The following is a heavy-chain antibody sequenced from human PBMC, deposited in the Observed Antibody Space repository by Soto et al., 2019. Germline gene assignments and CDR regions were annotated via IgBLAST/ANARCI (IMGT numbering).Heavy chain of an antibody. CDR2: ISYDGSNK. V-gene: IGHV3-30*18. D-gene: IGHD4-17*01. J-gene: IGHJ4*02. CDR1: GFTFSSYA. CDR3: AKDHRTTVTTRGVWYFDY. Sequence: GGSLRLSCAASGFTFSSYALHWVRQAPGKGLEWVALISYDGSNKYYADSVKGRFTISRDTSKNTLYLQMNSLRAEDTAVYYCAKDHRTTVTTRGVWYFDYWGQGTLVTVSS.